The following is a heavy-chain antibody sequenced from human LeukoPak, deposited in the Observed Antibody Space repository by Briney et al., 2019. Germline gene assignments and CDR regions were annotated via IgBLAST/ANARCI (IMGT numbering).Heavy chain of an antibody. CDR2: ISGSGGSK. J-gene: IGHJ4*02. D-gene: IGHD3-3*01. V-gene: IGHV3-23*01. CDR1: GFTFSSYA. Sequence: PGGSLTLSCAASGFTFSSYAMSWLRQAPGKGLEWISAISGSGGSKYYADSVKGRFTISRDNSTNTLYLQMNSLRAEDTAVYYSAVSRAIFGVVIDYWGQRTLVTVSS. CDR3: AVSRAIFGVVIDY.